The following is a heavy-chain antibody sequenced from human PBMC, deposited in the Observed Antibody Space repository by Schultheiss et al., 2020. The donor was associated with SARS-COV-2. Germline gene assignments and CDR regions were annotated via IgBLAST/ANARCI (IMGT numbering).Heavy chain of an antibody. Sequence: SVKVSCKASGYTFTSYGISWVRQAPGQGLEWMGRIIPILGIANYAQKFQGRVTITADKSTSTAYMELSSLRSEDTAVYYCARATGATGSWFDPWGQGTLVTVSS. D-gene: IGHD1-26*01. CDR2: IIPILGIA. J-gene: IGHJ5*02. V-gene: IGHV1-69*04. CDR3: ARATGATGSWFDP. CDR1: GYTFTSYG.